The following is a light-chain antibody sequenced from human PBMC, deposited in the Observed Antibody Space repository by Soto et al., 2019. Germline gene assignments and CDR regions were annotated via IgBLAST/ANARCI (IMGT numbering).Light chain of an antibody. Sequence: DIQMTQSPSSLSASVGDRVTITCRASQSISIYLNWHQLKPGKAPKLLIYAASSLQSGVPSRFSGSGSGTDFTLTISSLQPDDFATYYCQQYNSYSWTFGQGTKVDIK. CDR2: AAS. V-gene: IGKV1-39*01. CDR3: QQYNSYSWT. J-gene: IGKJ1*01. CDR1: QSISIY.